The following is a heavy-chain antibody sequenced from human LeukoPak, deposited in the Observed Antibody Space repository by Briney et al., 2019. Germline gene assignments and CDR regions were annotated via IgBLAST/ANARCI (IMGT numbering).Heavy chain of an antibody. V-gene: IGHV4-38-2*01. J-gene: IGHJ4*02. CDR3: ARLGYGDLFDY. CDR1: GSSISSGYC. Sequence: NTSETLSLTCAGSGSSISSGYCWGWIRQPPGKGLEWIGSIYHSGSTYYNPSLKSRVTISVDTSKNQFSLKLSSVTAADTAVYYCARLGYGDLFDYWGQGTLVTVSS. D-gene: IGHD4-17*01. CDR2: IYHSGST.